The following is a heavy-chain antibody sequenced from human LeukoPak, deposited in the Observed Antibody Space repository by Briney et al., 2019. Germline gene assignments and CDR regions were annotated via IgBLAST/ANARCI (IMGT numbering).Heavy chain of an antibody. J-gene: IGHJ4*02. CDR1: GFTFSSYG. D-gene: IGHD5-18*01. V-gene: IGHV3-33*06. CDR2: IWYDGSNK. Sequence: GGSLRLSCAASGFTFSSYGMHWVRQAPGKGLEWVAVIWYDGSNKYYADSVKGRFTISRDNSKSTLYLQMNSLRAEDTAVYYCAKDFDELWSPFDYWGQGTLVTVSS. CDR3: AKDFDELWSPFDY.